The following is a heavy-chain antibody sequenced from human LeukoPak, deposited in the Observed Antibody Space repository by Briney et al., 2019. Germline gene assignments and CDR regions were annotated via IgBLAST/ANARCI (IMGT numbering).Heavy chain of an antibody. CDR3: ARRRTISSSLN. Sequence: PSETLSLTCAVYGGSFSGYYWSWIRRPPGKGLEWIGEINHSGSTNYNPSLKSRVTISVDTSKNQFSLKLSSVTAADTAVYYCARRRTISSSLNWGQGTLVTVSS. D-gene: IGHD6-13*01. CDR1: GGSFSGYY. V-gene: IGHV4-34*01. J-gene: IGHJ4*02. CDR2: INHSGST.